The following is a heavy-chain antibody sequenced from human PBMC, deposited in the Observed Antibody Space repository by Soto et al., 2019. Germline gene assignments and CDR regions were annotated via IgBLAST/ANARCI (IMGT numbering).Heavy chain of an antibody. Sequence: QVQLVQSGAEVKKPGSSVKVSCKASGGTFSSYAISWVRHAPGQGLEWVGGIMPIFGTAKYAQKFQGGVTITADESTSTAYMELSSLRSEDTTVYYCARGSSWTYNGFDPSRQGTLVTVSS. CDR3: ARGSSWTYNGFDP. J-gene: IGHJ5*02. V-gene: IGHV1-69*12. CDR2: IMPIFGTA. CDR1: GGTFSSYA. D-gene: IGHD6-13*01.